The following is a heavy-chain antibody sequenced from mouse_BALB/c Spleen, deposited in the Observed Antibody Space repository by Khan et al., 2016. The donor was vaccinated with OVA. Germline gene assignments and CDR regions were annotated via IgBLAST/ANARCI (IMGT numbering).Heavy chain of an antibody. J-gene: IGHJ3*01. CDR3: ARAFYNGAWFAY. CDR1: GFSISNYG. Sequence: QVQLKESGPGLVAPSQTLSISCTVSGFSISNYGVHWVRQPPGKGLEWLGVIWAGGSTNHNSALMSRLGITKDNSKNQGILKMNSLQTDATAIYYCARAFYNGAWFAYWGQGTLVTVSA. D-gene: IGHD1-3*01. CDR2: IWAGGST. V-gene: IGHV2-9*02.